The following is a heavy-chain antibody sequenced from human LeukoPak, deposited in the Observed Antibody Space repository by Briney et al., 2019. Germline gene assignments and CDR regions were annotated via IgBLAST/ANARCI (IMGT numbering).Heavy chain of an antibody. V-gene: IGHV4-59*08. D-gene: IGHD6-19*01. Sequence: PSGTLSLSCAVSGVTISSYYRNWIRQPPGKGLEWIWYIHDSGSTKYNPSLKSGVAISVDTYKNQFSLNLSSVTAADTAVYYCARWYYSGWAFDYWGQGTLVTVSS. CDR2: IHDSGST. CDR3: ARWYYSGWAFDY. CDR1: GVTISSYY. J-gene: IGHJ4*02.